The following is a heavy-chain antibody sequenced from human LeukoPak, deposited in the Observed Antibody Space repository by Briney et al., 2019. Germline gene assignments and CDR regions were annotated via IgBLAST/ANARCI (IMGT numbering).Heavy chain of an antibody. CDR2: IYYSGST. CDR1: GGSISSYY. V-gene: IGHV4-59*01. J-gene: IGHJ3*02. CDR3: AREDLEGAFDI. Sequence: ETLSLTCTVSGGSISSYYWSWIRQPPGKGLEWIGYIYYSGSTNYNPSLKSRVTISVDTSKNQFSLKLSSVAAADTAVYYCAREDLEGAFDIWGQGTMVTVSS.